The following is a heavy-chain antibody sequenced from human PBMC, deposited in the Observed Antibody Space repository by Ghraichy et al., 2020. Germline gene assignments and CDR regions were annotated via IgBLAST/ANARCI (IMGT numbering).Heavy chain of an antibody. Sequence: SETLSLTCAVSGGSISSGGYSWSWIRQPPGKGLEWIGYIYHSGSTYYNPSLKSRVTISVDRSKNQFSLKLSSVTAADTAVYYCARVDSTSEHWGQGTLVTVSS. CDR1: GGSISSGGYS. V-gene: IGHV4-30-2*01. CDR2: IYHSGST. D-gene: IGHD2/OR15-2a*01. J-gene: IGHJ1*01. CDR3: ARVDSTSEH.